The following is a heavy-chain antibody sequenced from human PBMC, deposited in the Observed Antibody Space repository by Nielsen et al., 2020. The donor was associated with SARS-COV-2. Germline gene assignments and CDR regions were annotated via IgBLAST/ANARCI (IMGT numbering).Heavy chain of an antibody. CDR2: ISGDSVNI. CDR1: GYTFIRYD. V-gene: IGHV1-18*01. D-gene: IGHD5/OR15-5a*01. Sequence: ASVKVSCKASGYTFIRYDISWVRQAPGQGLEWMGWISGDSVNIKSAQKFQGRLTMTTDTSTSTAFMEMRSLRSDDTAVYYCARYSVQYQRPDYWGQGTLVTVSS. J-gene: IGHJ4*02. CDR3: ARYSVQYQRPDY.